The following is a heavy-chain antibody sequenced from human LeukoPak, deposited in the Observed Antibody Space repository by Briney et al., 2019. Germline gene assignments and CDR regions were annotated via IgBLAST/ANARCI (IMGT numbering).Heavy chain of an antibody. CDR2: ITWDGAVT. V-gene: IGHV3-43*01. D-gene: IGHD2-2*01. Sequence: GGSLRLSCAASGFTFDDYPMHWVRQTPKKGLERVSLITWDGAVTHYADSVKGRFTISRDNSKNSLYLQMNSLRVEDTALYYCVKDMSEGPHTSSLQYWGHGTPVTVSS. CDR1: GFTFDDYP. J-gene: IGHJ4*01. CDR3: VKDMSEGPHTSSLQY.